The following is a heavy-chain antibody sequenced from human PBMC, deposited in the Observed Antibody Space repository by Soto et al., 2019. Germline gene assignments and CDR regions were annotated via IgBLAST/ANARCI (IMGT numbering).Heavy chain of an antibody. CDR3: ARESEDLTSNFDY. J-gene: IGHJ4*02. V-gene: IGHV3-21*01. CDR2: ISSTTNYI. CDR1: GFTFTRYS. Sequence: LRLSCAASGFTFTRYSMNWVRQAPGKGLEWDSSISSTTNYIYYADSMKGRFTVSRDNAKNSVYLEMNSLSAEDTAVYYCARESEDLTSNFDYWGQGTLVTVSS.